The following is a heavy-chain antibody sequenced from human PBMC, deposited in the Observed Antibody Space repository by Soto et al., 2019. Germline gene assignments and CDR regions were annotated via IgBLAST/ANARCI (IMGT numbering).Heavy chain of an antibody. CDR1: GASISSYY. V-gene: IGHV4-59*01. CDR3: ASVQRVGPGRYYYYYMDV. Sequence: SETLSLTCTVSGASISSYYWSWIRQPPGKELEWIGYIYYSGSTNYNPSLKSRVTISVDTSKNQFSLKLSSVTAADTAVYYCASVQRVGPGRYYYYYMDVWGKGTTVTVSS. D-gene: IGHD2-2*01. J-gene: IGHJ6*03. CDR2: IYYSGST.